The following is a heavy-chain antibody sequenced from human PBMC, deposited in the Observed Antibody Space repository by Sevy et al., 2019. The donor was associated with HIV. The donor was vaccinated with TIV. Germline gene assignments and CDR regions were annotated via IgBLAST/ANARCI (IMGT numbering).Heavy chain of an antibody. CDR1: GYTFTSYA. CDR3: AGGEVYGDYEYYFDY. D-gene: IGHD4-17*01. V-gene: IGHV7-4-1*02. Sequence: ASVKVSCKASGYTFTSYAMNWVRQAPGQGLERMGRINTNTGNPTYAQGFTGRFVFSLDTSVSTAYLQISSLKAEDTAVYYCAGGEVYGDYEYYFDYWGQGTLVTVSS. CDR2: INTNTGNP. J-gene: IGHJ4*02.